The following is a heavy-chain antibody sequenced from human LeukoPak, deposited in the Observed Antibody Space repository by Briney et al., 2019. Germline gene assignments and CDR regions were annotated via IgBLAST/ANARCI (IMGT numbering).Heavy chain of an antibody. CDR1: GFTFSSYG. Sequence: GGSLRLSCAASGFTFSSYGMHWVRQAPGKGLEWVAFIRYDGSNKYYADSVKGRFTIYRDNSKNTLYLQMNSLRAEDTAVYYCAKDAKYGSGSYSLPAYFQHWGQGTLVTVSS. CDR2: IRYDGSNK. J-gene: IGHJ1*01. CDR3: AKDAKYGSGSYSLPAYFQH. D-gene: IGHD3-10*01. V-gene: IGHV3-30*02.